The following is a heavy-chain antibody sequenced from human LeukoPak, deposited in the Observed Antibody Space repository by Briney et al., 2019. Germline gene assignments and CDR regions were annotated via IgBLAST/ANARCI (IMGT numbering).Heavy chain of an antibody. CDR1: GYSISSGYY. CDR2: IYHSGST. D-gene: IGHD6-13*01. Sequence: PSETLSLTCTVSGYSISSGYYWGWIRQPPGKGLEWIGSIYHSGSTYYNPSLKSRVTISVDTSKNQFSLKLSSVTAADTAIYYCARANSWSAGLDFWGQGSLVIVSS. J-gene: IGHJ4*02. CDR3: ARANSWSAGLDF. V-gene: IGHV4-38-2*02.